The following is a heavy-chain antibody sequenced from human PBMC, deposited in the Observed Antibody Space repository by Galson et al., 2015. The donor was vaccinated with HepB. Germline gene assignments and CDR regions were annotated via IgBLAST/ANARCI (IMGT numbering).Heavy chain of an antibody. CDR1: GYTFTSYY. Sequence: SVKVSCKASGYTFTSYYMHWVRQAPGQGLEWMGIINPSGGSTSYAQKFQGRVTMTRDTSTSTVYMELSSLRSEDTAVYYCARDLDVDGDYVDSNWFDPWGQGTLVTVSS. J-gene: IGHJ5*02. CDR2: INPSGGST. D-gene: IGHD4-17*01. CDR3: ARDLDVDGDYVDSNWFDP. V-gene: IGHV1-46*01.